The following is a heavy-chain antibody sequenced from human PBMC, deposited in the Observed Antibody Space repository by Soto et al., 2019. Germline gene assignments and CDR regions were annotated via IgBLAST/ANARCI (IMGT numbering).Heavy chain of an antibody. CDR1: GGTFSSYP. Sequence: SVKVSWKGSGGTFSSYPISWVLQAPGPGLEWMGGIIPIFGTANYAQKFQGRVTITADESTSTAYMELSSLRSEDTAVYYCARCRIRSSSSGYYYYGMDVWGQGTTVTVSS. D-gene: IGHD6-6*01. CDR2: IIPIFGTA. V-gene: IGHV1-69*01. CDR3: ARCRIRSSSSGYYYYGMDV. J-gene: IGHJ6*02.